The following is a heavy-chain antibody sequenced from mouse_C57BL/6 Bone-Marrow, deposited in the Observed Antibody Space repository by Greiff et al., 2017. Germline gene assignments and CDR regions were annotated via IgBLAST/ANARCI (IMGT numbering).Heavy chain of an antibody. CDR2: ISGGGGNT. CDR3: SRQVTTVLATKYFDV. D-gene: IGHD1-1*01. V-gene: IGHV5-9*01. Sequence: EVQLVESGGGLVKPGGSLKLSCAASGFTFSSYTMSWVRQTPEKRLQWVAAISGGGGNTYYQDSVKGRFTISRDNDKNILYLQRSSLRSEDTALYYCSRQVTTVLATKYFDVWGTGTTVTVSS. J-gene: IGHJ1*03. CDR1: GFTFSSYT.